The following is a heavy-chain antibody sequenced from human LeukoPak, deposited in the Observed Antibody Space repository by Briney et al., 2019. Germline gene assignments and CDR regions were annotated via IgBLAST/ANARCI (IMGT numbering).Heavy chain of an antibody. CDR1: GFTFSTAW. Sequence: PGGSLRLSCAASGFTFSTAWMNWVRQAPGKGLEWVSVIYSGGSTYYADSVKGRFTISRDNSKNTLYLQMNSLRAEDTAVYYCAREPYDILTGTPGAFDIWGQGTMVTVSS. J-gene: IGHJ3*02. V-gene: IGHV3-53*01. CDR3: AREPYDILTGTPGAFDI. CDR2: IYSGGST. D-gene: IGHD3-9*01.